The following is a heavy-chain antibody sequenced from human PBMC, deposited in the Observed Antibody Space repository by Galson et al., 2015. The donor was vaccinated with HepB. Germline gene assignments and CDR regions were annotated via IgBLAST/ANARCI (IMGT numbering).Heavy chain of an antibody. CDR1: GFTFSSYA. V-gene: IGHV3-64D*06. Sequence: SLRLSCAASGFTFSSYAMHWVRQAPGKGLEYVSAISSNGGSTYYADSVKGRFTISRDNSKNTLYLQMSSLRAEDTAVYYCVKDAGLHSSGKLYYFDYWGQGTLVTVSS. CDR2: ISSNGGST. CDR3: VKDAGLHSSGKLYYFDY. J-gene: IGHJ4*02. D-gene: IGHD6-19*01.